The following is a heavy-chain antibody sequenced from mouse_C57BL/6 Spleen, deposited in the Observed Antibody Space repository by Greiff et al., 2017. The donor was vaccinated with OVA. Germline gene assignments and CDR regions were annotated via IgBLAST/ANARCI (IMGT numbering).Heavy chain of an antibody. CDR3: AREMTGTRYFDY. CDR1: GYAFSSYW. Sequence: VMLVESGAELVKPGASVKISCKASGYAFSSYWMNWVKQRPGKGLEWIGQIYPGDGDTNYNGKFKGKATLTADKSSSTAYMQLSSLTSEDSAVYFCAREMTGTRYFDYWGQGTTLTVSS. D-gene: IGHD4-1*01. CDR2: IYPGDGDT. J-gene: IGHJ2*01. V-gene: IGHV1-80*01.